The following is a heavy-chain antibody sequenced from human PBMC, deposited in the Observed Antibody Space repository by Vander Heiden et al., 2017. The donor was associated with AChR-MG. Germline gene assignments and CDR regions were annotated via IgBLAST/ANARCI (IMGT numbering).Heavy chain of an antibody. CDR1: GFNFSSYG. CDR2: ISHDASNK. CDR3: AKRALYAVDI. J-gene: IGHJ3*02. V-gene: IGHV3-30*18. Sequence: QVQLVESGGGVVQPGRSLRLSCAASGFNFSSYGMHWVRKAPGKGLELVAVISHDASNKYYADSVKGRFTISRDNSKNTLYLQMNSLRAEDTAVYYCAKRALYAVDIWGQGTVVTVSS.